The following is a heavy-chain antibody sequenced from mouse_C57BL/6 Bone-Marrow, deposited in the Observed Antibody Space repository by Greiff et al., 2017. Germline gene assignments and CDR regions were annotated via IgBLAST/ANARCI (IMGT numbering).Heavy chain of an antibody. CDR2: ISGGGGNT. CDR3: AREDTTVPLYYAMDY. Sequence: EVHLVESGGGLVKPGGSLKLSCAASGFTFSSYTMSWVRQTPEKKLEWVATISGGGGNTYYPDSVKGRFTISRYNAKNTLYLQMSSLRSEDTALYYCAREDTTVPLYYAMDYWGQGTSVTVSS. D-gene: IGHD2-12*01. V-gene: IGHV5-9*01. CDR1: GFTFSSYT. J-gene: IGHJ4*01.